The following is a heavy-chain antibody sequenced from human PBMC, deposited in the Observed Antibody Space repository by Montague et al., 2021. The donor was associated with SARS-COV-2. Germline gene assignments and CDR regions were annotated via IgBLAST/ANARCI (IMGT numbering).Heavy chain of an antibody. J-gene: IGHJ4*02. D-gene: IGHD3-22*01. CDR2: IGSRNSDI. CDR3: ASSYYYDKSGLDY. V-gene: IGHV3-48*03. CDR1: GFSFESYE. Sequence: SLRLSCAASGFSFESYEMNWVRQAPGKGLEWVSHIGSRNSDIYYADSVTGRFTISRDNAKNSLFLQMNTLRAADTAVYYCASSYYYDKSGLDYWGQGTLVTVSS.